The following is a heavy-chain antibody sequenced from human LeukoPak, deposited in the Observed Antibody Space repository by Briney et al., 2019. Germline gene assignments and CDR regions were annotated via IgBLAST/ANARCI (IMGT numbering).Heavy chain of an antibody. CDR1: GGSISSYY. J-gene: IGHJ4*02. Sequence: SETLSLTCTVSGGSISSYYWSWVRQPPGKGLEWIGYIYYSGSTNYNPSLKSRVTISADTSKNQFSLKLSSVTAADTAVYYCARHEWVYGHNSWGQGTLVTVSS. D-gene: IGHD1-20*01. CDR2: IYYSGST. CDR3: ARHEWVYGHNS. V-gene: IGHV4-59*08.